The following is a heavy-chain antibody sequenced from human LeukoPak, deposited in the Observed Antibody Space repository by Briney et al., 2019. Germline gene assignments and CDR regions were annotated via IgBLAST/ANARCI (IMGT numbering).Heavy chain of an antibody. CDR2: IYYSGST. CDR3: ARDGGGSATHTPYGMDV. J-gene: IGHJ6*02. V-gene: IGHV4-39*07. CDR1: GGSISSSSYY. D-gene: IGHD3-10*01. Sequence: PSQTLSLTCAVSGGSISSSSYYWGWIRQPPGKGLEWIGSIYYSGSTYYNPSLKSRVTISVDTSKNQFSLKLSSVTAADTAVYYCARDGGGSATHTPYGMDVWGQGTTVTVSS.